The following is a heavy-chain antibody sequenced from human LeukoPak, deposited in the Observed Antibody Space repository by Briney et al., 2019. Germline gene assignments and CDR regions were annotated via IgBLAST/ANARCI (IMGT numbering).Heavy chain of an antibody. CDR1: GDSISSGFF. CDR3: ARDKDLPPPPGIGAGPRLTWFDP. J-gene: IGHJ5*02. D-gene: IGHD6-13*01. Sequence: SDTLSLTCTVSGDSISSGFFWGWIRQSPDKGLEWIGSVYRTGNTYYEASLKSRVTISVDTSRNQFSLELRSVTAADTAIYYCARDKDLPPPPGIGAGPRLTWFDPWDQGTRVTVSS. CDR2: VYRTGNT. V-gene: IGHV4-38-2*02.